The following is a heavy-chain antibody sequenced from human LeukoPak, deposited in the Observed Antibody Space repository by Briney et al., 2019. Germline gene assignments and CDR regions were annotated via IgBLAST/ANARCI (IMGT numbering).Heavy chain of an antibody. Sequence: GGSLRLSCAASGFTVSSNYMSWVRQAPGKGLEWVSVIYSGGSTYYADSVKGRFTISRDNSKNTLYLQMNSLRAEDTAVYSCARSSGYYTCYFDYWGQGTLVTVSS. V-gene: IGHV3-53*01. CDR1: GFTVSSNY. CDR3: ARSSGYYTCYFDY. J-gene: IGHJ4*02. D-gene: IGHD3-3*01. CDR2: IYSGGST.